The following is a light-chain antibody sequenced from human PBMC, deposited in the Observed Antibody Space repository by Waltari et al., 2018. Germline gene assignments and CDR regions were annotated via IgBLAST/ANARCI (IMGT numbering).Light chain of an antibody. J-gene: IGLJ3*02. CDR2: VNSDGSH. V-gene: IGLV4-69*01. CDR1: SGHSSNI. CDR3: QTGGHGTWV. Sequence: QLMLTQSPSASASLGASVKLTCTLSSGHSSNIIAWLQQRPEKGPRYLMNVNSDGSHSKGDEIPDRFSGSSSGAERYLTISSLQSEDEADYYCQTGGHGTWVFGGGTKLTVL.